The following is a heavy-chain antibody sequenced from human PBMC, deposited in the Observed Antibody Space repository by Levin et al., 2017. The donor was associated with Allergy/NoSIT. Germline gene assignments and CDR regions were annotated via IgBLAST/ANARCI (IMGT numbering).Heavy chain of an antibody. J-gene: IGHJ4*02. V-gene: IGHV5-51*01. D-gene: IGHD3-16*01. CDR3: ARSLAGGGPFGGLGY. Sequence: GESLKISCKGSGYKFTSYWIGWVRQMPGKGLEWMGIIYPGDSDIRYSPSFQGQVTISADKSINTAYLQWSSLKASDTAVYYCARSLAGGGPFGGLGYWGQGTQVTVSS. CDR1: GYKFTSYW. CDR2: IYPGDSDI.